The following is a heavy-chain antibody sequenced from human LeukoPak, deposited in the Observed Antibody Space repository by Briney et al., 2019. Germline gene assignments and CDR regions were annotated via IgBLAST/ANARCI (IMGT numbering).Heavy chain of an antibody. J-gene: IGHJ4*02. CDR3: ARGSCGARRCYLASHFDY. CDR2: ISSSSSNI. Sequence: GGSLRLSCAASGFTFSSYNMNWVRQAPGKGLEWVSSISSSSSNIYYADSVTGRFTISRDNAENSLYLQMNSLRAEDTALYYCARGSCGARRCYLASHFDYWGQGALVTVSS. D-gene: IGHD2-15*01. V-gene: IGHV3-21*01. CDR1: GFTFSSYN.